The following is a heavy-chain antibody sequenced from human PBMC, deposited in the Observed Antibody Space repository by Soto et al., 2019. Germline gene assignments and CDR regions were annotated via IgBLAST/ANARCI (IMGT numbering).Heavy chain of an antibody. CDR3: ARVILSTWFGGRSDF. CDR1: GFIFGDYV. CDR2: IRSRAHGATT. J-gene: IGHJ5*01. D-gene: IGHD3-10*01. V-gene: IGHV3-49*04. Sequence: GGSLRLSCTASGFIFGDYVMTWVRQPPGKGLEWVGFIRSRAHGATTEYAASVKGRFTISRHDSENIAYLQMNSLKTEDTALYYCARVILSTWFGGRSDFWGHGTLVTVSS.